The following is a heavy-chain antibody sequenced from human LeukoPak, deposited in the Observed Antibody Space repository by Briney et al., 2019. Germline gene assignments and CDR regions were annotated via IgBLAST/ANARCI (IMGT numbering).Heavy chain of an antibody. D-gene: IGHD2-2*01. CDR2: INPSGGST. CDR1: GYTFTSYY. V-gene: IGHV1-46*01. CDR3: ARESRPAAISD. J-gene: IGHJ4*02. Sequence: ASVKVSCKASGYTFTSYYIHWVRQAPGQGLEWMGIINPSGGSTSYAQKFQGRATMTRDMSTSTVYMELSSLRSEDTAVYYCARESRPAAISDWGQGTLVTVSS.